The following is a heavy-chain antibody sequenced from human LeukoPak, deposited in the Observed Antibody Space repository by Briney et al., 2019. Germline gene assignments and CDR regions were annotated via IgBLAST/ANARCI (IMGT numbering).Heavy chain of an antibody. V-gene: IGHV1-69*06. CDR3: ARSLLWFGESIFDY. CDR2: IIPIFGTA. CDR1: GGTFSSYA. D-gene: IGHD3-10*01. Sequence: ASVKVSCKASGGTFSSYAISWVRQAPGQGLEWMGGIIPIFGTANYAQKFQGRVTITADKSTSTAYMELSSLRSEDTAVYYCARSLLWFGESIFDYWGQGTLVTVSS. J-gene: IGHJ4*02.